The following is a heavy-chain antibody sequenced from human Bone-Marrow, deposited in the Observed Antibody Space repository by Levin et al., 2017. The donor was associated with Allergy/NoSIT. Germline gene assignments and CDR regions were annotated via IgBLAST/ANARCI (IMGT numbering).Heavy chain of an antibody. CDR1: NSSISNGYY. J-gene: IGHJ2*01. CDR3: ATVTFCTGDRCYSNWYFDL. V-gene: IGHV4-38-2*01. CDR2: LYQSGTT. Sequence: PSETLSLTCVVSNSSISNGYYWGWIRQPPGKRLEWIAILYQSGTTYYNPSLKSRVTISADTSKNHFFLKLNSVAAADTAVYYCATVTFCTGDRCYSNWYFDLWGRGTLVTVSS. D-gene: IGHD2-15*01.